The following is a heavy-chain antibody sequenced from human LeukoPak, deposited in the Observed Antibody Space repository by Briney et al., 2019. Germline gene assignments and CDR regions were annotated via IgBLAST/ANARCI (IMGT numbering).Heavy chain of an antibody. J-gene: IGHJ4*02. Sequence: PSETLSLTCTVSGGSISSYYWSWVRQPPGKGLEWIGYIYYSGSTNYNPSLKSRVTISVDTSKNQFSLKLSSVTAADTAVYYCARARGKFGDFDYWGQGTLVTVSS. CDR2: IYYSGST. V-gene: IGHV4-59*01. D-gene: IGHD3-10*01. CDR3: ARARGKFGDFDY. CDR1: GGSISSYY.